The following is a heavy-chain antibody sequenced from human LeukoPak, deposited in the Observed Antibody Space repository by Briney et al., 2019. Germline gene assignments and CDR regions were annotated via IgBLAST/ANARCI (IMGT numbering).Heavy chain of an antibody. V-gene: IGHV4-34*01. CDR2: INHSGST. CDR3: ASGGSSWHYCDY. Sequence: EASETLSLTCAVYGGSFSGYYWSWIRQPPGKGLEWIGEINHSGSTNYNPSLKSRVTISVDTSKNQFSLKLSAVTAADTAVYYCASGGSSWHYCDYWGQGTLVTVSS. CDR1: GGSFSGYY. J-gene: IGHJ4*02. D-gene: IGHD6-13*01.